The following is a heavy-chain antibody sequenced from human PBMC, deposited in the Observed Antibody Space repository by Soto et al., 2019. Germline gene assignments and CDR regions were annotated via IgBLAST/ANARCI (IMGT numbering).Heavy chain of an antibody. Sequence: EERLVESGGGSVRPGESLRLSCAASGFSFSGAWMSWIRQAPGKGPEWVGRLKSKASGGTADYAAPVNGRFTISRDDSKNTLYMQMNSLKSEDTAVYFCTTWGDILGQGTMVTVSS. V-gene: IGHV3-15*07. D-gene: IGHD7-27*01. CDR3: TTWGDI. J-gene: IGHJ3*02. CDR1: GFSFSGAW. CDR2: LKSKASGGTA.